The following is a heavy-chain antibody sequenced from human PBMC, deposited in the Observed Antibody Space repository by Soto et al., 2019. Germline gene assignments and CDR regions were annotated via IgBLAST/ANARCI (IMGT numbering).Heavy chain of an antibody. CDR2: ISAYNGNT. CDR1: GYTFTSYG. J-gene: IGHJ6*02. D-gene: IGHD2-15*01. CDR3: ARLDIVVVVAAVRGMDV. V-gene: IGHV1-18*01. Sequence: QVQLVQSGAEVKKPGASVKVSCKASGYTFTSYGISWVRQAPGQGLEWMGWISAYNGNTNYAQKLQGRVTMTTDTSTSTAYMELRSLRSDDTAVYYCARLDIVVVVAAVRGMDVWGQGTTVTVSS.